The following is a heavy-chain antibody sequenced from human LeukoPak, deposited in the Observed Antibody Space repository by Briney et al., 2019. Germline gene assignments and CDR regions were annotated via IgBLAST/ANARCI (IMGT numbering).Heavy chain of an antibody. V-gene: IGHV3-21*01. CDR1: GFSFSSYS. Sequence: KPGGSLRLSCAASGFSFSSYSLNWVRQAPGKGLVWVSCISSGSTYTYYADSVKGRFTISRDNAKNSLYLQMNSLRAEDTAVYYCARETYEGAFDIWGQGTMVTVSS. CDR2: ISSGSTYT. D-gene: IGHD3-3*01. CDR3: ARETYEGAFDI. J-gene: IGHJ3*02.